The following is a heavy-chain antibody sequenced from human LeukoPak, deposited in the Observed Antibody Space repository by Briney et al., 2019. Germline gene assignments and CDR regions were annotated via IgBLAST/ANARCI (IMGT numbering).Heavy chain of an antibody. V-gene: IGHV4-34*01. CDR1: GGSFSGYY. CDR3: ARGRGGYSGYAKSELDY. D-gene: IGHD5-12*01. Sequence: PSETLSLTCAVYGGSFSGYYWSWIRQPPGKGLEWIGGINHSGSTNYNPSLKSRVTISVDTSKNQFSLKLSSVTAADTAVYYCARGRGGYSGYAKSELDYWGQGTLVTVSS. J-gene: IGHJ4*02. CDR2: INHSGST.